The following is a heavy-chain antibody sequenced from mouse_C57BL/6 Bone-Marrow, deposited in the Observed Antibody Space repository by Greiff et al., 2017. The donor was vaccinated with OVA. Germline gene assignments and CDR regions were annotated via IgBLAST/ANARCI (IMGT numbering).Heavy chain of an antibody. Sequence: VQLQQSGPELVKPGASVKISCKASGYSFTGYYMNWVKQSPEKSLEWIGEINPSTGGTTYNQKFKAKATLTVDKSSSTAYMQLKSLTSEDSAVYYCAGSYVYYFDYWGQGTTLTVSS. D-gene: IGHD1-1*01. CDR3: AGSYVYYFDY. J-gene: IGHJ2*01. CDR1: GYSFTGYY. V-gene: IGHV1-42*01. CDR2: INPSTGGT.